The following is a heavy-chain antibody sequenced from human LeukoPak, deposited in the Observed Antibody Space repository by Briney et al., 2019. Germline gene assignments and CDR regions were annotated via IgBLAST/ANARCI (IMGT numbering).Heavy chain of an antibody. D-gene: IGHD1-26*01. Sequence: SETPSLTCTVSGGSISSYYWSWIRQPPGKGLEWIGYIYYSGSTNYNPSLKSRVTISVDTSKNQFSLKLSSVTAADTAVYYCASSRVGATPFDYWGQGTLVTVSS. CDR3: ASSRVGATPFDY. V-gene: IGHV4-59*01. CDR1: GGSISSYY. CDR2: IYYSGST. J-gene: IGHJ4*02.